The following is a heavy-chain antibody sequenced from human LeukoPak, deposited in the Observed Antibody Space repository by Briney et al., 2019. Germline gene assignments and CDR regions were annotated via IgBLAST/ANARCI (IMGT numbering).Heavy chain of an antibody. CDR2: INPNSGGT. CDR3: ARELSGGYSYGYDY. CDR1: GYTFTGYY. Sequence: ASVKVSCKASGYTFTGYYMHWVRQAPGQGLEWMGWINPNSGGTNYAQKFQGRVTMTRDTSISTAYMELRRLRSDDTAVYYCARELSGGYSYGYDYWGQGTLVTVSS. V-gene: IGHV1-2*02. D-gene: IGHD5-18*01. J-gene: IGHJ4*02.